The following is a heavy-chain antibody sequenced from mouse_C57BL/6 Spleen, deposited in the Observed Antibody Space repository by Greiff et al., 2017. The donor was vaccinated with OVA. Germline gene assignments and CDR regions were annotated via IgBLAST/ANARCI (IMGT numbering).Heavy chain of an antibody. CDR3: ARKDYDSYAMDY. CDR1: GYSFTGYY. V-gene: IGHV1-42*01. J-gene: IGHJ4*01. D-gene: IGHD2-4*01. Sequence: DVQLQESGPELVKPGASVKISCKASGYSFTGYYMNWVKQSPEKSLEWIGEINPSTGGTTYNQKFKAKATLTVDKSSSTAYMQLKSLTSEDSAVYYCARKDYDSYAMDYWGQGTSVTVSS. CDR2: INPSTGGT.